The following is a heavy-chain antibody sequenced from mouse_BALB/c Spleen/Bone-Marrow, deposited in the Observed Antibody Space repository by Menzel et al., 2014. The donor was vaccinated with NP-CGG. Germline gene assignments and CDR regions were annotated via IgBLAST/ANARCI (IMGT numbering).Heavy chain of an antibody. CDR1: GFTFSSYG. J-gene: IGHJ4*01. D-gene: IGHD4-1*01. Sequence: EVKVVESGGDLVKPGGSLKLSCAASGFTFSSYGMSWVRQTPDKTLKWVATISSGGIYTYYPDSVKGRFTISRDNAKNTLYLQMSSLKSEDTAMYYCTRRTGTDYYAMDYWGQGTSVSVSS. CDR2: ISSGGIYT. V-gene: IGHV5-6*02. CDR3: TRRTGTDYYAMDY.